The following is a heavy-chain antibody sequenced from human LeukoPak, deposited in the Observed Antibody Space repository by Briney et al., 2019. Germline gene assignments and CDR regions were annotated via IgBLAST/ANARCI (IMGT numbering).Heavy chain of an antibody. CDR3: AKAGLLDN. D-gene: IGHD3-16*01. V-gene: IGHV3-23*01. CDR1: GFTFSSYA. J-gene: IGHJ4*02. CDR2: VSSNGTNT. Sequence: PGGSLRLSCAASGFTFSSYAMNWVRQAPGKGLEWVSGVSSNGTNTYYADSVKGRFTISRDNSKNTLYVQMNSLRAEDTAVYYCAKAGLLDNWGQGILVTVSS.